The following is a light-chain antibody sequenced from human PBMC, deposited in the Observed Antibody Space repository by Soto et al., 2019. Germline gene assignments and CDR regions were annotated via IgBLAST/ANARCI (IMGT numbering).Light chain of an antibody. CDR2: SNN. J-gene: IGLJ3*02. V-gene: IGLV1-44*01. CDR3: AAWDDSLNGQV. CDR1: SSNIGSNT. Sequence: QSVLTQPPSASGTPGQRVTISCSGSSSNIGSNTVNWYQQLPGTAPKLLIYSNNQRPSGVPDRFSGSKSGTSASLAISGLQSEDAADYYCAAWDDSLNGQVFGGGTQLTVL.